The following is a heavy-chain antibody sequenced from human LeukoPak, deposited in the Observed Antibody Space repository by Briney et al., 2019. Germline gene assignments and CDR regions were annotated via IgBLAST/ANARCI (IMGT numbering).Heavy chain of an antibody. D-gene: IGHD2-15*01. V-gene: IGHV3-23*01. Sequence: PGGSLRLSCAASGFTFSSYAMSWVRQAPGKGLEWVSAISGSGGSTYYADSVKGRFTISRDNSKNTLYLQMNSLRAEDTAVYYCAKRTYCSGGSCHYWYFDLWGRGTLVTVSS. J-gene: IGHJ2*01. CDR1: GFTFSSYA. CDR2: ISGSGGST. CDR3: AKRTYCSGGSCHYWYFDL.